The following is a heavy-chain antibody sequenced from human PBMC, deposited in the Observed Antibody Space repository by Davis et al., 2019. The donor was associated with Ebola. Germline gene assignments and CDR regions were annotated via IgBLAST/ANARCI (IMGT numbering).Heavy chain of an antibody. CDR3: ARGPTDPSGG. V-gene: IGHV1-69*13. CDR2: IIPMFRAP. CDR1: GGTFSSFA. Sequence: SVQVSCKASGGTFSSFAVGWVRQRPGQGLEWMGGIIPMFRAPNYAQKFQGRVTITADESTSTAYMELSSLRSEDTAVYYCARGPTDPSGGWGQGTLVTVSS. J-gene: IGHJ4*02. D-gene: IGHD3-16*01.